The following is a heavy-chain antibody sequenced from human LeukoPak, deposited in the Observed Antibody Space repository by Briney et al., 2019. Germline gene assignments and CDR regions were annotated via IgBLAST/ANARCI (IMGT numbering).Heavy chain of an antibody. Sequence: GESLKISCKGLGYSFSSYWNAWVRQRPGKGLECMGIIYPGGSETRYDPSFQGQVTISADSSTSTAYLQWSSLRASDTVMYYCARASRDGYNQNFDHWGQGTLVTVSS. D-gene: IGHD5-24*01. V-gene: IGHV5-51*01. CDR3: ARASRDGYNQNFDH. CDR1: GYSFSSYW. J-gene: IGHJ4*02. CDR2: IYPGGSET.